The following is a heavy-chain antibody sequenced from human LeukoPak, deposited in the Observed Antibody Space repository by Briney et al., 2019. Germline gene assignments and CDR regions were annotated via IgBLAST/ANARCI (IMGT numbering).Heavy chain of an antibody. CDR1: GFTFSSRDW. D-gene: IGHD3/OR15-3a*01. V-gene: IGHV4-38-2*01. Sequence: GSLGLSCVASGFTFSSRDWMTWVRQPPGKGLEWIGSIYYSGNTYYNPSLKSRVTISLDTSRNQFSLRLSSVTAADTADYYCARAQGNGLIDFWGQGTLVTVSS. J-gene: IGHJ4*02. CDR3: ARAQGNGLIDF. CDR2: IYYSGNT.